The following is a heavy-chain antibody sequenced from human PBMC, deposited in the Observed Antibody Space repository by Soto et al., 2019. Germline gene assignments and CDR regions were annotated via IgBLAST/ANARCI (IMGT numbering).Heavy chain of an antibody. J-gene: IGHJ4*02. CDR1: GFTFSSYG. D-gene: IGHD4-4*01. V-gene: IGHV3-30*18. Sequence: GGSLRLSCAASGFTFSSYGMHWVRQAPGKGLEWVAVISYDGSNKYYADSVKGRFTISRDNSKNTLYLQMNSLRAEDTAVYYCAKGDYSNSYPNFDYWGQGTLVTVSS. CDR2: ISYDGSNK. CDR3: AKGDYSNSYPNFDY.